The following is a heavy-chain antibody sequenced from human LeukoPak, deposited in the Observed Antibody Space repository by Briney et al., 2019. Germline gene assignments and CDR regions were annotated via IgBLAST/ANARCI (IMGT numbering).Heavy chain of an antibody. CDR3: ASRDANTAAAFDI. V-gene: IGHV4-4*07. D-gene: IGHD2-21*02. CDR1: VGSISSYS. Sequence: PSETLALIRTVSVGSISSYSWSCIRHPAGKALEWIGHMYTSWITNYNPTLKSRVTMSVDTSKKQFSLKLSSVSAADTAVYYCASRDANTAAAFDIWGQGTMLTVSS. J-gene: IGHJ3*02. CDR2: MYTSWIT.